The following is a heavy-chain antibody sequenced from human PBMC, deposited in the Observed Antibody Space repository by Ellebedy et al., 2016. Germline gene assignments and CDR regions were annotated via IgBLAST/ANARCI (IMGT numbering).Heavy chain of an antibody. V-gene: IGHV3-30-3*01. CDR1: GFTFNSFA. J-gene: IGHJ4*02. CDR3: TRGSAADGTYYVDY. CDR2: ISYEGNTG. Sequence: GGSLRLXXEASGFTFNSFAMLWVRQAPGKGLEWVAVISYEGNTGDYADSVKGRFTISRDNSKNTLYLQMSSLRPEDTALYLCTRGSAADGTYYVDYWGQGTLVTVSS. D-gene: IGHD1-26*01.